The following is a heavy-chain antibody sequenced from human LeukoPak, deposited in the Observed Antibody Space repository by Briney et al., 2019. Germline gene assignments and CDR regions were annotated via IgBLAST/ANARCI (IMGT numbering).Heavy chain of an antibody. V-gene: IGHV1-8*01. CDR1: GYTFTSYD. Sequence: ASVKVSCKASGYTFTSYDIHWVRQATGQGLEWMGWINPDSDNTDYAQKFQARVTITRNTSISTAYMELSSLRSEDTSVYYCAIGAVGFDYWGQGTLVTVSS. CDR3: AIGAVGFDY. D-gene: IGHD6-19*01. J-gene: IGHJ4*02. CDR2: INPDSDNT.